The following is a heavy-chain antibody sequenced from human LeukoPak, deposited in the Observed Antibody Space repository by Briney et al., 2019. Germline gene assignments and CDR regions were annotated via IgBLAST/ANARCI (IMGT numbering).Heavy chain of an antibody. V-gene: IGHV4-59*01. CDR1: GDSIRSDY. D-gene: IGHD3-22*01. J-gene: IGHJ4*02. CDR3: ARDSYYDSSGYYYYFDY. Sequence: PSETLSLICSLSGDSIRSDYWSWIRQPPGKGLEWIGHIFFSGSTNYNAPLKSRVTISVDTSKNQFSLKLSSVTAADTAVYYCARDSYYDSSGYYYYFDYWGQGTLVTVSS. CDR2: IFFSGST.